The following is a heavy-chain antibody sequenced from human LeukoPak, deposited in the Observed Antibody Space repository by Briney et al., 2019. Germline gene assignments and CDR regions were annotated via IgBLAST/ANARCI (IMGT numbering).Heavy chain of an antibody. CDR3: AKDRSYSSFSGRGAYFDY. J-gene: IGHJ4*02. D-gene: IGHD1-14*01. CDR1: GFTFSSYA. Sequence: GGSLRLSCAASGFTFSSYAMSWVRQAPGKGLEWVSAITGGGGSTYYADSVKGRFTISRDNSKNTLYLQMNSLRAEDTAVYYCAKDRSYSSFSGRGAYFDYWGQGTLVTVSS. CDR2: ITGGGGST. V-gene: IGHV3-23*01.